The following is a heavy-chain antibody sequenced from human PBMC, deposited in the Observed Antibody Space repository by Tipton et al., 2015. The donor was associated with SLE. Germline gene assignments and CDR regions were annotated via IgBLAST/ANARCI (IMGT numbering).Heavy chain of an antibody. Sequence: SLRLSCAASGFTFGSVWMSWVRQAPGKGLEWVANINPDGSRELYVDSVEGRFTISRDNAMNSLYLQMNSLRVEDTAVYYCAKDRVTWATYSFDLWGQGTVVTVST. CDR3: AKDRVTWATYSFDL. D-gene: IGHD4-11*01. CDR2: INPDGSRE. CDR1: GFTFGSVW. J-gene: IGHJ3*01. V-gene: IGHV3-7*01.